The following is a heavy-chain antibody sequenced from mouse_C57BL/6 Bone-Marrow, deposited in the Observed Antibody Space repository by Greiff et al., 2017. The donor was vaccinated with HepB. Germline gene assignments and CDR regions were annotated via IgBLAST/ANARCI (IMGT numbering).Heavy chain of an antibody. CDR1: GFTFSSYA. J-gene: IGHJ3*01. CDR3: ARGYDCWFAY. V-gene: IGHV5-4*01. Sequence: EVQLKESGGGLVKPGGSLKLSCAASGFTFSSYAMSWVRQTPEKRLEWVATISDGGSYTYYPDNVKGRFTISRDNAKNNLYLQMSHLKSEDTAMYYCARGYDCWFAYWGQGTLVTVSA. D-gene: IGHD2-4*01. CDR2: ISDGGSYT.